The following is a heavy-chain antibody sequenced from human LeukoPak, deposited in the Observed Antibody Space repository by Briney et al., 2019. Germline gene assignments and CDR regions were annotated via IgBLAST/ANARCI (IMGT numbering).Heavy chain of an antibody. CDR1: GFTFSSYS. J-gene: IGHJ4*02. Sequence: GGSLRLSCAASGFTFSSYSMNWVRQAPGKGLEWVSSISASSSYRYYADSVKGRVTISRDNAKNSLYLQMNSLRAEDTAVYYCARDLGDYYDSSGYRYYFDYWGQGTLVTVSS. V-gene: IGHV3-21*01. D-gene: IGHD3-22*01. CDR2: ISASSSYR. CDR3: ARDLGDYYDSSGYRYYFDY.